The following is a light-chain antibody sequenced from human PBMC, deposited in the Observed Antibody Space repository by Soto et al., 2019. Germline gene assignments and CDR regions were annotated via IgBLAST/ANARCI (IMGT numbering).Light chain of an antibody. V-gene: IGKV3-20*01. CDR3: QQYGNSPQT. Sequence: IVLTQSPGALSLSPGERATLSCRASQSVSSSFLAWYQQKPGQAPRLLIYGASSGATGIPDRFSGSGSGTDFTLTISRLEPEDFAVYYCQQYGNSPQTFGQGTKVDI. CDR2: GAS. J-gene: IGKJ1*01. CDR1: QSVSSSF.